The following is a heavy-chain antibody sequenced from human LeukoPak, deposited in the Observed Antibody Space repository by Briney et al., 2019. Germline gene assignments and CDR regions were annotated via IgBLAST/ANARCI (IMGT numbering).Heavy chain of an antibody. CDR3: ARNIAVAGRGDYMDV. CDR1: GGSISSSRYY. V-gene: IGHV4-39*01. J-gene: IGHJ6*03. CDR2: KYYSGST. Sequence: SETLSLTCTVSGGSISSSRYYGGWIRQPPGKGLEWIGSKYYSGSTYYNPSLKNRVTISVDTSKNQFSLKLSSVTAADTAVYYCARNIAVAGRGDYMDVWGKGTTVTISS. D-gene: IGHD6-19*01.